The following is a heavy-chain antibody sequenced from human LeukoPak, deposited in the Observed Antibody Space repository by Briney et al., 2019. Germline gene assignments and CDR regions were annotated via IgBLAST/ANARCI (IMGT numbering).Heavy chain of an antibody. V-gene: IGHV5-51*01. J-gene: IGHJ3*01. D-gene: IGHD3-3*01. CDR3: ARQPHNTILGAIIQDTFDV. CDR1: GYTFPTYR. Sequence: GESLKISCKGSGYTFPTYRIGWVRQMPGKGLEWMAIIYAGDSQTKYSPSFQGQVTVSVDKSISTAYLQWDSLQTSDTAMYYCARQPHNTILGAIIQDTFDVWGQGTMVTVSS. CDR2: IYAGDSQT.